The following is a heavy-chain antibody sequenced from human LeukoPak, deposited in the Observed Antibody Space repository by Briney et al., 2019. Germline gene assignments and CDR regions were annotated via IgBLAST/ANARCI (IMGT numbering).Heavy chain of an antibody. J-gene: IGHJ4*02. CDR1: GLTFSSHW. Sequence: GGSLRLSCAASGLTFSSHWMHWVRQAPGKGLVWVSRITNDGSSTTYADSVKGRFAFSRDNAKNALYLEMSSLRAEDTAVYYCARELSGSSSRHFDYWGQGTLVTVSS. CDR3: ARELSGSSSRHFDY. CDR2: ITNDGSST. V-gene: IGHV3-74*01. D-gene: IGHD6-13*01.